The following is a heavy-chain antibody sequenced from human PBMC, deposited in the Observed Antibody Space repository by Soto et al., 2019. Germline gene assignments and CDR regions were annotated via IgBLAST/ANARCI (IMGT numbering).Heavy chain of an antibody. J-gene: IGHJ5*02. D-gene: IGHD2-21*02. CDR1: GDSASGNSTA. CDR2: TYYGSQWYT. CDR3: ARVYRGGDCDGGWFDT. Sequence: PLQSPSRTCALSGDSASGNSTAWSSDRQSPTKGIEWVGRTYYGSQWYTASAISVKSRITINPHTSKNQISLQLNSVTPEDTAVYYCARVYRGGDCDGGWFDTWGQGTLVTVSS. V-gene: IGHV6-1*01.